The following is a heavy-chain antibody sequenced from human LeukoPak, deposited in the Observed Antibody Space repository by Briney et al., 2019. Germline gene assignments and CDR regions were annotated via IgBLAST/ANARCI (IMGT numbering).Heavy chain of an antibody. D-gene: IGHD6-19*01. CDR2: INPNSGGT. CDR3: ARGQPGIAVAGTVNYYYYGMDV. Sequence: ASVKVSCKASGYTFTGCYMHWVRQAPGQGLEWMGWINPNSGGTNYAQKFQGRVTMTRDTSISTAYMELSRLRSDDTAVYYCARGQPGIAVAGTVNYYYYGMDVWGQGTTVTVPS. J-gene: IGHJ6*02. V-gene: IGHV1-2*02. CDR1: GYTFTGCY.